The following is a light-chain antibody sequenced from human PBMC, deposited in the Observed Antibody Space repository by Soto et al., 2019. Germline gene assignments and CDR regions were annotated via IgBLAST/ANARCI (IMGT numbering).Light chain of an antibody. Sequence: DIQMTQSPSYVSASVGDRVTITCRASQGIKNWLAWYQQKPGKAPNLLIYTGSSLQSGVPSRFSGSGSGTEFTLTISSLQPDDFATYYCQQYNSYSITFGQGTRLEIK. CDR2: TGS. J-gene: IGKJ5*01. V-gene: IGKV1D-16*01. CDR3: QQYNSYSIT. CDR1: QGIKNW.